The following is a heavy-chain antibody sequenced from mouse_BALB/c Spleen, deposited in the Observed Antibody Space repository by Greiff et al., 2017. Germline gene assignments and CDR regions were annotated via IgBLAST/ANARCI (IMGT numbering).Heavy chain of an antibody. J-gene: IGHJ2*01. CDR3: ARSLLRPYFDY. CDR2: ISYSGST. D-gene: IGHD1-1*01. V-gene: IGHV3-2*02. Sequence: EVQLVESGPGLVKPSQSLSLTCTVTGYSITSYYAWNWIRQFPGNKLEWMGYISYSGSTSYNPSLKSRISITRDTSKNQFFLQLNSVTTEDTATYYCARSLLRPYFDYWGQGTTLTVSS. CDR1: GYSITSYYA.